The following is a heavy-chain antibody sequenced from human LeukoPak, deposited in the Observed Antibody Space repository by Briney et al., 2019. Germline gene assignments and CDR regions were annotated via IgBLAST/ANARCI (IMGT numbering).Heavy chain of an antibody. CDR2: IIPILGIA. Sequence: GSSVKVSCKASGGTFSSYAISWVRQAPGQGLEWMGRIIPILGIANYAQKFQGRVTITADKSTSTPYMELSSLRAEDTAVYYCAREAPSGWPFAGYYYGMDVWGQGTTVTVSS. D-gene: IGHD6-19*01. CDR3: AREAPSGWPFAGYYYGMDV. J-gene: IGHJ6*02. CDR1: GGTFSSYA. V-gene: IGHV1-69*04.